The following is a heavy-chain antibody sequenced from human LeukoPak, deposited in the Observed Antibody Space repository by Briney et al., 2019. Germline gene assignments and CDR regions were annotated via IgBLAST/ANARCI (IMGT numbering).Heavy chain of an antibody. J-gene: IGHJ4*02. V-gene: IGHV4-59*05. CDR1: GGSISSYY. CDR2: IYYSGST. Sequence: SETLSLTCTVSGGSISSYYWSWIRQPPGKGLEWIGSIYYSGSTYYNPSLKSRVTISVDTSKNQFSLKLSSVTAADTAVCYCARTRHQLLWFGEFLHYFDYWGQGTLVTVSS. D-gene: IGHD3-10*01. CDR3: ARTRHQLLWFGEFLHYFDY.